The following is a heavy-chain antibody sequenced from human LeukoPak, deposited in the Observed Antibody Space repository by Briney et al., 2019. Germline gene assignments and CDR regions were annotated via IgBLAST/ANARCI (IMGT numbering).Heavy chain of an antibody. V-gene: IGHV4-4*07. CDR2: IYTSGST. D-gene: IGHD2-21*01. Sequence: SETLSLTCTVSGGSISSYYWSWIRQPAGKGLEWIGRIYTSGSTNYNPSLKGRVTMSVDTSKNQFSLKLSSVTAADTAVYYCARAIPQVAPSGAFDIWGQGTMVTVSS. CDR3: ARAIPQVAPSGAFDI. J-gene: IGHJ3*02. CDR1: GGSISSYY.